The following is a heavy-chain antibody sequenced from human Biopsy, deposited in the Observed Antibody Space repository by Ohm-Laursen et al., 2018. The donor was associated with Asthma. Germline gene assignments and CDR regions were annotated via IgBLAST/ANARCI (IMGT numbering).Heavy chain of an antibody. D-gene: IGHD4-23*01. CDR2: ISYNGSSI. CDR3: ARAYGGSFFSGSFDI. V-gene: IGHV3-30*14. CDR1: RFTYE. J-gene: IGHJ3*02. Sequence: SLRLSCAASRFTYEMHWVRQAPGKGLEWVAVISYNGSSIYYADSVKGRFTISRDNSKNTLSLQMDSLRAEDTAVYYCARAYGGSFFSGSFDIWGQGTMVTVSS.